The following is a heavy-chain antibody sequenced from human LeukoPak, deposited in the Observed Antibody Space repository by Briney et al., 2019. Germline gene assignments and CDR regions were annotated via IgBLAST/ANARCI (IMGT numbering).Heavy chain of an antibody. CDR1: GFTFSNYW. Sequence: GGSLRLSCAASGFTFSNYWMHWVRQVPGKGLVWVSRTNADESSTTYADSVKGRFTISRDNSKNTLFLQMSSLRPEDTAVYYCVKYVSGYWGQGTLVTVSS. J-gene: IGHJ4*02. V-gene: IGHV3-74*01. D-gene: IGHD2/OR15-2a*01. CDR3: VKYVSGY. CDR2: TNADESST.